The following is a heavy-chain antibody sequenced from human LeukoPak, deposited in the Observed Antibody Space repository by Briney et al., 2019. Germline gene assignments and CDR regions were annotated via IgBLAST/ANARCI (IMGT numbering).Heavy chain of an antibody. V-gene: IGHV3-23*01. D-gene: IGHD1-26*01. CDR3: VRDKLVGPSRLDH. J-gene: IGHJ4*02. CDR2: ICGNCDRT. CDR1: GFTLGSQA. Sequence: QPGGSLRLSCVASGFTLGSQAMSWVRQAPGKGLEWVSAICGNCDRTYYADSVKGRFTISRDNAKNSLYLQMNSLRVEDTAVYYCVRDKLVGPSRLDHWGQRTLVTVSS.